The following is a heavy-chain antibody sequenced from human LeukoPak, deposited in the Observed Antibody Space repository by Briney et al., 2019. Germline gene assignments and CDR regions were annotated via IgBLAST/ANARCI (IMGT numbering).Heavy chain of an antibody. CDR1: GFTFSRYW. CDR3: ARGGWLPDH. J-gene: IGHJ5*02. V-gene: IGHV3-7*01. CDR2: IKQDGSEK. D-gene: IGHD3-22*01. Sequence: TGGSLRLSCAASGFTFSRYWMSWVRQAPGKGLEWVANIKQDGSEKYYVDSVKGRFTISRDNAKNSLYLQMNSLRAGDTAVYYCARGGWLPDHWGRGTLVTVSS.